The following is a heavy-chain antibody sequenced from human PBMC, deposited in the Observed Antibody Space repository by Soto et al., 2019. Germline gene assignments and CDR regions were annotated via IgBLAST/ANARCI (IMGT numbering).Heavy chain of an antibody. CDR1: GFTFSDHG. Sequence: PGGSLRLSCTASGFTFSDHGKHWVREPPGKGLEWVSCISGSAGSTVYADSVKGRFTISRDNSMNTLYLQMNSLRAEDTAVYYCAKDRTTAARNLWSWGQG. CDR3: AKDRTTAARNLWS. CDR2: ISGSAGST. D-gene: IGHD4-4*01. J-gene: IGHJ5*02. V-gene: IGHV3-23*01.